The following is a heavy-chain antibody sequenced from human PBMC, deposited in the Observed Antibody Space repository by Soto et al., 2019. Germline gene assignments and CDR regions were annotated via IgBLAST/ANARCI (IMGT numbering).Heavy chain of an antibody. CDR3: ASHDNGYSRGRLDY. Sequence: QVQLQESGPELVKPSETLSLTCTVSGGSISSYYWSWVRQPPGKGLEWIGYIYYSGSTNYNPSLRRPVTTSVAPSKHPFSLTLTSVTARDTAVHYGASHDNGYSRGRLDYWVRRTLVTVSS. CDR2: IYYSGST. V-gene: IGHV4-59*08. CDR1: GGSISSYY. J-gene: IGHJ4*02. D-gene: IGHD6-19*01.